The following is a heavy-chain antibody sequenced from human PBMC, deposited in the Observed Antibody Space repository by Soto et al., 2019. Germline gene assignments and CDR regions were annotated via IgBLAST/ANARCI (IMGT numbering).Heavy chain of an antibody. V-gene: IGHV3-23*01. CDR3: AKDFPTRITIFGVVRRFSPAFDY. CDR2: ISGSGGST. D-gene: IGHD3-3*01. CDR1: GFTFSSYA. J-gene: IGHJ4*02. Sequence: PGGSLRLSCAASGFTFSSYAMSWVRQAPGKGLEWVSAISGSGGSTYYADSVKGRFTISRDNSKNTLYLQMNSLRAEDTAVYYCAKDFPTRITIFGVVRRFSPAFDYWGQGTLVTVSS.